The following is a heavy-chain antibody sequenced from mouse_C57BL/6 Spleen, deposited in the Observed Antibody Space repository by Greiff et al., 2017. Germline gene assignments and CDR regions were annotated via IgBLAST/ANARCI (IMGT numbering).Heavy chain of an antibody. D-gene: IGHD1-1*02. Sequence: QVQLKQPGAELVKPGASVKMSCKASGYTFTSYWITWVKQRPGQGLEWIGDIYPGSGSTNYNEKFKSKATLTVDTSSSTAYMQLSSLTSEDSAVYYCARSHYDYYAMDYWGQGTSVTVSS. CDR3: ARSHYDYYAMDY. J-gene: IGHJ4*01. CDR1: GYTFTSYW. CDR2: IYPGSGST. V-gene: IGHV1-55*01.